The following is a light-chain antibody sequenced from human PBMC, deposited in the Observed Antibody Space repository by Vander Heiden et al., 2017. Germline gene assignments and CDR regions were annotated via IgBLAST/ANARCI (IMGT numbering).Light chain of an antibody. CDR2: EVS. J-gene: IGLJ2*01. CDR3: SSYAGSNNLG. Sequence: QSALTQPPSASGSPGQSVTISCTGTSSDIGGYNYVSWYQHHPGKAPKLMIYEVSKRPSGVPDRFSGSRSGYTASLTVSGLQTEDEADYYCSSYAGSNNLGFGGGTKLTVL. V-gene: IGLV2-8*01. CDR1: SSDIGGYNY.